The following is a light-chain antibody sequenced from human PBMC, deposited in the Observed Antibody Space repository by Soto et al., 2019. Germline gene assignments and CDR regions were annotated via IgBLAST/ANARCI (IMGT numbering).Light chain of an antibody. CDR2: DNN. Sequence: QSVLTQPPSVSAAPGQKVTISCSGSSSNIGYNYVSWYQQLPGTAPKLLIYDNNKRPSGIPDRFSGSKSGTSATLGITGLQTGDEADYYCGTWDSSLSAYVVFGGGTKLTVL. V-gene: IGLV1-51*01. CDR1: SSNIGYNY. J-gene: IGLJ2*01. CDR3: GTWDSSLSAYVV.